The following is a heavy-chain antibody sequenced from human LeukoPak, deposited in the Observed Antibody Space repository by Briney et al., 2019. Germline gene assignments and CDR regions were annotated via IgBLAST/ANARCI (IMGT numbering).Heavy chain of an antibody. Sequence: GGSLRLSCAASGFTFSSYSMNWVRQAPGKGLEWVSYISSSSSTIYYADSVKGRFTISRDNAKNSLYLQMNSLRAEDTAVYYCARGKYCYDSTGYYPGGDYWGQGTLVTVSS. J-gene: IGHJ4*02. CDR1: GFTFSSYS. CDR3: ARGKYCYDSTGYYPGGDY. V-gene: IGHV3-48*01. D-gene: IGHD3-22*01. CDR2: ISSSSSTI.